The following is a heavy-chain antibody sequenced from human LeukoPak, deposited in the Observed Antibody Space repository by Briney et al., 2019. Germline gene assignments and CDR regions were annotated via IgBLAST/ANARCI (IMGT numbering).Heavy chain of an antibody. J-gene: IGHJ4*02. Sequence: ASVQVSCQASGYTFTSYDINWVRQATGQGLEWMGWMNPNSGNTGYAQKFQGRVTITADESTSTAYMELSSLRSEDTAVYYCARSRAGYPFDYWGQGTLVTVSS. V-gene: IGHV1-8*01. CDR3: ARSRAGYPFDY. D-gene: IGHD5-24*01. CDR2: MNPNSGNT. CDR1: GYTFTSYD.